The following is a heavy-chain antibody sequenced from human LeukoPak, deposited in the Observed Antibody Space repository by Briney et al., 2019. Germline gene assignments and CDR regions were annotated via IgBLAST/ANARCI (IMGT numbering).Heavy chain of an antibody. Sequence: SETLSLTCAVYGGSFSGYYWSWIRQPPGKGLEWIGEINHSGSTNYNPSLKSRVTISVDTSKNQFSLKLSSVTAADTAVYYCARGGRGRQGVRYYYYMDVWGKGTTVTVSS. D-gene: IGHD3-16*01. V-gene: IGHV4-34*01. CDR1: GGSFSGYY. J-gene: IGHJ6*03. CDR3: ARGGRGRQGVRYYYYMDV. CDR2: INHSGST.